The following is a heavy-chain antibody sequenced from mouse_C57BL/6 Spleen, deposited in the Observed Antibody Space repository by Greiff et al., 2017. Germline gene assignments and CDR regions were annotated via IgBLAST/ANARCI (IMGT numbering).Heavy chain of an antibody. CDR3: ARSGAIYYDYDDVYFDY. Sequence: VQLQESGTELVKPGASVKLSCKASGYTFTSYWMHWVKQRPGQGLEWIGNINPSNGGTNYNEKFKSKATLTVDKSSSTAYMQLSSLTSEDSAVYYCARSGAIYYDYDDVYFDYWGQGTTLTVSS. V-gene: IGHV1-53*01. CDR2: INPSNGGT. CDR1: GYTFTSYW. D-gene: IGHD2-4*01. J-gene: IGHJ2*01.